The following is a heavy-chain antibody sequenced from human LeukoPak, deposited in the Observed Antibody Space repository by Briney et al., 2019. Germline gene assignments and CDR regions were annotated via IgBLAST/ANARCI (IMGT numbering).Heavy chain of an antibody. CDR1: GFTFSSYW. CDR3: ARSETTIAAAGDGFDI. J-gene: IGHJ3*02. D-gene: IGHD6-13*01. Sequence: AGGSLRLSCAASGFTFSSYWMSWVRQAPGKGLEWVANIKQDGSEKYYVDSVKGRFTISRDNAKNSLYLQMNSLRAEDTAVYYCARSETTIAAAGDGFDIWGQGTMVTVSS. V-gene: IGHV3-7*01. CDR2: IKQDGSEK.